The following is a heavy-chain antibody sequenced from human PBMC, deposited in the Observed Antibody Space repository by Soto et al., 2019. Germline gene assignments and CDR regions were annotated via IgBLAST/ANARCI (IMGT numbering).Heavy chain of an antibody. J-gene: IGHJ4*02. D-gene: IGHD6-13*01. CDR3: ARDLSDSSSWSNFDY. V-gene: IGHV1-46*01. CDR2: INPSGGST. Sequence: ASVKVSSKASGYTFTSYYVHWVRQAPGQGLEWMGIINPSGGSTSYAQKFQGRVTVTRDTSTSTVYMELSSLRSEDTAVYYCARDLSDSSSWSNFDYWGQGTLVTVSS. CDR1: GYTFTSYY.